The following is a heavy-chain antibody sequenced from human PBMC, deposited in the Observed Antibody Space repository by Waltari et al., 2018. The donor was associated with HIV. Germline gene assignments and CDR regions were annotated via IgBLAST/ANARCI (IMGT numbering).Heavy chain of an antibody. CDR3: ARDVQGYCGGERCFYGMDV. CDR1: GFTVSTYG. D-gene: IGHD2-21*01. J-gene: IGHJ6*02. Sequence: QVQLVESGGGVVQPGRSLRLSCAASGFTVSTYGMNWVRQAPGKGLEWVAVIWYDGSNTYYTDSVKGRFTISRDNSKNTLYLQMYSLRAEDTAVYYCARDVQGYCGGERCFYGMDVWGQGTTVTVSS. CDR2: IWYDGSNT. V-gene: IGHV3-33*01.